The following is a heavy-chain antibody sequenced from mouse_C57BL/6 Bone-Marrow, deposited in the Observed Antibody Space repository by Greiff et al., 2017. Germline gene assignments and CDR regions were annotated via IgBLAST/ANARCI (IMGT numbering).Heavy chain of an antibody. CDR1: GFNIKDDY. CDR3: TTGLLWGYWYFDV. CDR2: IDPENGDT. V-gene: IGHV14-4*01. Sequence: EVQLQQSGAELVRPGASVKLSCTASGFNIKDDYMHWVKQRPEQGLEWIGWIDPENGDTEYASKFQGKATITADTSSNTAYLQLSSLTSEDTAVYYCTTGLLWGYWYFDVWGTGTTVTVSS. D-gene: IGHD2-1*01. J-gene: IGHJ1*03.